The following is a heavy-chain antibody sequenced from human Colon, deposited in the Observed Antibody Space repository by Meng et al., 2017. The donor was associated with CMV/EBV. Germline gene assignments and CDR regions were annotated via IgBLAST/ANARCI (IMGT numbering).Heavy chain of an antibody. V-gene: IGHV4-34*01. D-gene: IGHD2-15*01. J-gene: IGHJ4*02. CDR2: INHSGST. Sequence: LSLTCAVYGGSFSGYYWSWIRQPPGKGLGWIGEINHSGSTNYNPSLKSRVTISVDTSKNQFSLKLSSVTAADTAVYYCARIVGPFDYWGQGTLVTVSS. CDR1: GGSFSGYY. CDR3: ARIVGPFDY.